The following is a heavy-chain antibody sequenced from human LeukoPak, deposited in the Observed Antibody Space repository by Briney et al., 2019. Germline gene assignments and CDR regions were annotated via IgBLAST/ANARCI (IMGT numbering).Heavy chain of an antibody. D-gene: IGHD1-1*01. CDR1: GFTFSNYA. CDR2: ISSSGRTT. V-gene: IGHV3-23*01. Sequence: GGSLRLSCGASGFTFSNYAMSWVRQAPGKELEWVSAISSSGRTTYYADSVKGRFTISRDNAKNTLYLQSNSLRAEDTAVYYCAKYDVKTLSDWGQGALVTVSS. CDR3: AKYDVKTLSD. J-gene: IGHJ4*02.